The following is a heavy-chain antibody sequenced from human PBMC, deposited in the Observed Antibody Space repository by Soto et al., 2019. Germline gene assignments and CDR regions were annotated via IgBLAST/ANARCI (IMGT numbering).Heavy chain of an antibody. CDR2: IYHSGST. CDR3: ARETTVTTAGAFDI. V-gene: IGHV4-30-2*01. CDR1: GGSISSGGYS. J-gene: IGHJ3*02. D-gene: IGHD4-17*01. Sequence: QLQLQESGSGLVKPSQTLSLTCAVSGGSISSGGYSWSWIRQPPGKGLEWIGYIYHSGSTYYNPSHKSRVTISVDRSKNQFSLKMSSVTAADTAVYYCARETTVTTAGAFDIWGQGTMVTVSS.